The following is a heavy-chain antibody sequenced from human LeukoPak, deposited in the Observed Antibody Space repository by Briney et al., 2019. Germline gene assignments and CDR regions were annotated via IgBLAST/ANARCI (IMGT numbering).Heavy chain of an antibody. Sequence: GGSLRLSCAASGFTFSSYGMHWVRQAPGKGLEWVAVISYVGSNKYYADSVKGRFTISRDNSKNTLYLQMNSLRAEDTAVYYCAKVYLSIVVVPAADYWGQGTLVTVSS. CDR2: ISYVGSNK. D-gene: IGHD2-2*01. CDR1: GFTFSSYG. J-gene: IGHJ4*02. V-gene: IGHV3-30*18. CDR3: AKVYLSIVVVPAADY.